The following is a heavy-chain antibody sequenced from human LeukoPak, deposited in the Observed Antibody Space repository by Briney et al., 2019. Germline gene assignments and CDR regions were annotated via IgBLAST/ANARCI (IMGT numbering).Heavy chain of an antibody. CDR1: GFTFTSSA. CDR2: IVVGSGNT. Sequence: SVKVSCTASGFTFTSSAVQWVRQARGQRLEWIGWIVVGSGNTNYAQKFQERVTITRDMSTSTAYMELSSLRSEDTAVYYCAADPLAADAFDIWGQGTMVTVSS. D-gene: IGHD2-15*01. CDR3: AADPLAADAFDI. J-gene: IGHJ3*02. V-gene: IGHV1-58*01.